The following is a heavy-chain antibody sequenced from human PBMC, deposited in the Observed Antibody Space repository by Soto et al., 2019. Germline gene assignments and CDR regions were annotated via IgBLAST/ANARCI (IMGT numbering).Heavy chain of an antibody. CDR1: GFTFSSYD. J-gene: IGHJ3*02. V-gene: IGHV3-13*01. D-gene: IGHD1-26*01. CDR2: IGTAGDT. CDR3: ARGLSGSQPDDAFDI. Sequence: GGSLRLSCAASGFTFSSYDMHWVRQATGEGLEWVSAIGTAGDTYYPGSVKGRFTISRENAKNSLYLQMNSLRAGDTAVYYCARGLSGSQPDDAFDIWGQGTMVTVSS.